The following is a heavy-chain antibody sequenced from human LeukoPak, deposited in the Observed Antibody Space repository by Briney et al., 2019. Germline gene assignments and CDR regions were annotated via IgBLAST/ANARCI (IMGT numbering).Heavy chain of an antibody. CDR1: GGSFSGYY. Sequence: SETLSLTCAVYGGSFSGYYWSWVRQPPGKGLEWIGEINHSGSTNYNPSLKSRVTISVDTSKNQFSLKLSSVTAADTAVYYCAVARNWNGNYWGQGTLVTVSS. V-gene: IGHV4-34*01. CDR2: INHSGST. D-gene: IGHD1-1*01. J-gene: IGHJ4*02. CDR3: AVARNWNGNY.